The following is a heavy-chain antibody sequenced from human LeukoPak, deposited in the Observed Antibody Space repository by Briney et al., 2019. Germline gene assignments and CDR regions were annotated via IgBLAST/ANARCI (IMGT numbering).Heavy chain of an antibody. CDR2: FDPEDGET. J-gene: IGHJ5*02. D-gene: IGHD3-3*01. CDR1: GYTLTELS. Sequence: ASVKVSCEVSGYTLTELSMHWVRQAPGKGLEWMGGFDPEDGETIYAQKFQGRVTMTEDTSTDTAYMELSSLRSEDTAVYYCATKGTYYDFWSGYYRGGNWFDPWGQGTLVTVSS. CDR3: ATKGTYYDFWSGYYRGGNWFDP. V-gene: IGHV1-24*01.